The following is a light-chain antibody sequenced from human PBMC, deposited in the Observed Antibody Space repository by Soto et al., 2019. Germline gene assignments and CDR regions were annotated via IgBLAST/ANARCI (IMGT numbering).Light chain of an antibody. Sequence: DIQMTQSPSTLSASVGDRVTITCRASQSISSWLAWYQQKPGKAPKLLIYDASSLESGVPSRFSGSGSGTDFTLTISSLQPDDFATYYCQRYNSYSFGQGTKV. J-gene: IGKJ1*01. CDR1: QSISSW. CDR3: QRYNSYS. V-gene: IGKV1-5*01. CDR2: DAS.